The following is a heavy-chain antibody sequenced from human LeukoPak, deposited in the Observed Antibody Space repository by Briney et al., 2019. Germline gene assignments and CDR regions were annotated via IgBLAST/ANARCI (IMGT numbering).Heavy chain of an antibody. CDR1: GGSISSYY. CDR3: AGSGYSYGTHFDY. Sequence: SETLSLTCTVSGGSISSYYWSWIRQPPGKGLEWIGYIYYSGSTNYNPSLKSRVTIPVDTSKNQFSLRLSSVTAADTAVYYCAGSGYSYGTHFDYWGQGTLVTVSS. D-gene: IGHD5-18*01. J-gene: IGHJ4*02. V-gene: IGHV4-59*01. CDR2: IYYSGST.